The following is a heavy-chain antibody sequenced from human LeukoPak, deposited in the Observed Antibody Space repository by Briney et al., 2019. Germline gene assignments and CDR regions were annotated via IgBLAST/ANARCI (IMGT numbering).Heavy chain of an antibody. D-gene: IGHD4-23*01. Sequence: GGSLRHSCAASGFSFSIYAMSWVRQAPGKGLEWVSAISPGGDTIYYLDSVKGRSTISRDNSKNTLYLQMNSLRAEDTAVYYCARRTTVVGPAPFDHWGQGTLVTVSS. V-gene: IGHV3-23*01. CDR1: GFSFSIYA. J-gene: IGHJ4*02. CDR3: ARRTTVVGPAPFDH. CDR2: ISPGGDTI.